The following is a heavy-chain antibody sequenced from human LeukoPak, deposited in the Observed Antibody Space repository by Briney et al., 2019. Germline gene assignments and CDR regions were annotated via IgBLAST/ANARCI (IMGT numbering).Heavy chain of an antibody. CDR3: AREYCSGGSCSGWDY. CDR2: ISSSSSYI. D-gene: IGHD2-15*01. Sequence: GGSLRLSCAASGFTFSSYSMNWVRQAPGKGLEWVSAISSSSSYIYYADSVKGRFTISRDNAKNSLYLQMNSLRAEDTAVYYCAREYCSGGSCSGWDYWGQGTLVTVSS. CDR1: GFTFSSYS. J-gene: IGHJ4*02. V-gene: IGHV3-21*01.